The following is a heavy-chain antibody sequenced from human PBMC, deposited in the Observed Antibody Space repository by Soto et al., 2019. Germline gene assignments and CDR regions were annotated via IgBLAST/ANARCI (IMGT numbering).Heavy chain of an antibody. V-gene: IGHV3-23*01. J-gene: IGHJ6*02. Sequence: GSLRLAWAASGFTFIIYAMSWVLHAPGKGLEWVSAISGSGGSTYYADSVRGRFTISRDNSKNTLYLQMNSLRAEDTAVYYCAKEGPITIFGVVPPGGMDVWGQGTTVTVSS. CDR1: GFTFIIYA. CDR3: AKEGPITIFGVVPPGGMDV. CDR2: ISGSGGST. D-gene: IGHD3-3*01.